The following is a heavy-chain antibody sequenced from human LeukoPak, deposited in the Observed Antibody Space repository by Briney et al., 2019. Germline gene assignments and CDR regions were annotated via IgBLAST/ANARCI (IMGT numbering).Heavy chain of an antibody. CDR1: GFTFSSYA. V-gene: IGHV3-23*01. J-gene: IGHJ5*02. Sequence: SGGSLRLSCAASGFTFSSYAMRWVRQAPGKGLEWVSAISGSGGSTYYADSVKGRFTISRDNSKNTLHLQMNSLRAEDTAVYYCAKSIVVGARFDPWGQGTLVTVSS. CDR2: ISGSGGST. D-gene: IGHD2-2*01. CDR3: AKSIVVGARFDP.